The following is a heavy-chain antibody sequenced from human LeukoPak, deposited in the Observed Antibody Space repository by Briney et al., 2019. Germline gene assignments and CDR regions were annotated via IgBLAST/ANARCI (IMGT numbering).Heavy chain of an antibody. D-gene: IGHD3-10*01. CDR1: GASISSSSNY. J-gene: IGHJ3*02. V-gene: IGHV4-39*01. CDR3: ARHIADRSDSIPFDI. CDR2: ISYSGST. Sequence: SETLPLTCTVSGASISSSSNYWAWIRQPPGRGLGGIGSISYSGSTYYNASLKSRVTISVDTSKNQFSLKLSSATAADTAVYYCARHIADRSDSIPFDIWGQGTMVTVSS.